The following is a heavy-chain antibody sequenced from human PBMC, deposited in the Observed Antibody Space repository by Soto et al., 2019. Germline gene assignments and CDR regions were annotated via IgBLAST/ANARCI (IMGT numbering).Heavy chain of an antibody. D-gene: IGHD3-10*01. CDR2: ISAYNGNT. CDR3: ARGNKYYPYYYGMDV. CDR1: GYTFTSYG. J-gene: IGHJ6*02. Sequence: GASVKVSCKASGYTFTSYGISWVRQAPGQGLEWMGWISAYNGNTNYAQKLQGRVTMTTDTSTSTAYMELRSLRSDDTAVYYCARGNKYYPYYYGMDVWGQGTTVTVSS. V-gene: IGHV1-18*04.